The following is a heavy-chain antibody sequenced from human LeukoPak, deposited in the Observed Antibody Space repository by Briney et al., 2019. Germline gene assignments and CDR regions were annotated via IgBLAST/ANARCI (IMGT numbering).Heavy chain of an antibody. Sequence: PSETLSLTCAVYGGSFSGYYWSWIRQPPGKGLEWIGEINHSGSTNYNPSLKSRVTISVDTSKNQFSLKLSSVTPEDTAVYYCARDRGSSGWYGGEFDYWGQGTLVTVSS. CDR3: ARDRGSSGWYGGEFDY. J-gene: IGHJ4*02. CDR2: INHSGST. D-gene: IGHD6-19*01. CDR1: GGSFSGYY. V-gene: IGHV4-34*01.